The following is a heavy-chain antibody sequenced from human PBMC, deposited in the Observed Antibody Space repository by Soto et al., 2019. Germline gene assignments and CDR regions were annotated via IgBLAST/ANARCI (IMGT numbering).Heavy chain of an antibody. CDR1: GGPIRSADYY. CDR3: ASLLGIKFDY. D-gene: IGHD3-10*01. Sequence: PSETLSLTFTVSGGPIRSADYYWILIRQPAGEGLELIVYIYDIVTTNYRPSLKIRVTISVYTSHHQFSLKLNSLTAADTAVYYCASLLGIKFDYWGQGALVTVSS. CDR2: IYDIVTT. V-gene: IGHV4-30-4*01. J-gene: IGHJ4*02.